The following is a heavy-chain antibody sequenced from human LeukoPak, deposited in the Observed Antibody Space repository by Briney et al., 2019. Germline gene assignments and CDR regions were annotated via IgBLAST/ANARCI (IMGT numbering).Heavy chain of an antibody. CDR3: AELGITMIGGV. J-gene: IGHJ6*04. Sequence: GGSLRLSCAASGFTFDDYAMHWVRQAPGKGLEWVAGINWNSVSAVYADSLKGRLTISRDNAKNSLFLQMNSLRAEDTAVYYCAELGITMIGGVWGKGTTVTISS. V-gene: IGHV3-9*01. CDR1: GFTFDDYA. CDR2: INWNSVSA. D-gene: IGHD3-10*02.